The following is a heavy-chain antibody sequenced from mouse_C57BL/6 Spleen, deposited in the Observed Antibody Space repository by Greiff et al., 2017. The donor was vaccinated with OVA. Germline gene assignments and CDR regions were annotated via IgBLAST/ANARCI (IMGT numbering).Heavy chain of an antibody. CDR2: ISTYYGDA. CDR3: ARSFYYGSRGYFDV. CDR1: GYTFTDYA. V-gene: IGHV1-67*01. Sequence: QVHVKQSGPELVRPGVSVKISCKGSGYTFTDYAMHWVKQSHAKSLEWIGVISTYYGDASYNQKFKDKATMTVDKSSSTAYMELARLTSEDSAVYYCARSFYYGSRGYFDVWGTGTTVTVSS. J-gene: IGHJ1*03. D-gene: IGHD1-1*01.